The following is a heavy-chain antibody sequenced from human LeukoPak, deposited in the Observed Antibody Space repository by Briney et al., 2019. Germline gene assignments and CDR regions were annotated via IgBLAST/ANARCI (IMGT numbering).Heavy chain of an antibody. J-gene: IGHJ4*02. CDR2: ISGSGGTT. D-gene: IGHD4-11*01. V-gene: IGHV3-23*01. CDR3: AKYDYSRPFDY. CDR1: GLTFSSYA. Sequence: GGSLRLSCAASGLTFSSYAMSWVRQAPGKGLEWVSVISGSGGTTYYADSVEGRFTISRDNSKNTLYLQMNSLRAEDTAVYYCAKYDYSRPFDYWGQGTLVTVSS.